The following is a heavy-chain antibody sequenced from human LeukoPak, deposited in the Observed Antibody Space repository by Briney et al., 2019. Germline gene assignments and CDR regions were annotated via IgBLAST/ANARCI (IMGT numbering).Heavy chain of an antibody. CDR2: IYYSGST. D-gene: IGHD3-22*01. J-gene: IGHJ5*02. CDR3: ARHVPTYYYDSSGPDVWGGEWFDP. Sequence: SETLSLTCTVSGGSISSYYWSWIRQPPGKGLEWIGYIYYSGSTNYNPSLKSRVTISVDTSKNQFSLKLSSVTAADTAVYYCARHVPTYYYDSSGPDVWGGEWFDPWGQGTLVTVSS. V-gene: IGHV4-59*08. CDR1: GGSISSYY.